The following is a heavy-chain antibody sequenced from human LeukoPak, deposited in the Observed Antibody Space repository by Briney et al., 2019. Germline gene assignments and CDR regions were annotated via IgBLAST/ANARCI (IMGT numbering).Heavy chain of an antibody. CDR3: ARGIVVVVGASDHFDY. V-gene: IGHV3-7*01. D-gene: IGHD2-15*01. Sequence: GGSLRLSCVASGFTFSTYWMNWVRQAPGKGLERVGTISPDGSDKYYVDSVKGRFTTSRDNAKTSLYLQINSLRADDTALYFCARGIVVVVGASDHFDYWGQGTLITVSS. J-gene: IGHJ4*02. CDR2: ISPDGSDK. CDR1: GFTFSTYW.